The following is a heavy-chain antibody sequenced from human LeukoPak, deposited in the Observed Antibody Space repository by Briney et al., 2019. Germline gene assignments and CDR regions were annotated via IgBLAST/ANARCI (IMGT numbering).Heavy chain of an antibody. D-gene: IGHD6-13*01. CDR1: GASISSGNYY. CDR3: AREGGSWSDFDY. Sequence: SETLSLTCTVSGASISSGNYYWSWLRQPAGKGLEWIGRIYTSGSTNYNPSLMSRVTISVDTSKNQFSLKLSSVTAADTAVYYCAREGGSWSDFDYWGQGTLVTVSS. J-gene: IGHJ4*02. CDR2: IYTSGST. V-gene: IGHV4-61*02.